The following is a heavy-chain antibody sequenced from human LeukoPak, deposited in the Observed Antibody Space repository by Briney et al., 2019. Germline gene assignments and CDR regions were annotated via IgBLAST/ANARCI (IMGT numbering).Heavy chain of an antibody. V-gene: IGHV1-18*04. Sequence: ASVKVSCTAYVYTFTRSGISWVRQAPGQGREWMGWICAYNGDANYAQKLPGRVTMTTDTSTSTAYMGLRSLRSDDTAVYYCARDRQYSSSWYWSEWFAPWGQGTLVTVPS. J-gene: IGHJ5*02. CDR2: ICAYNGDA. CDR3: ARDRQYSSSWYWSEWFAP. D-gene: IGHD6-13*01. CDR1: VYTFTRSG.